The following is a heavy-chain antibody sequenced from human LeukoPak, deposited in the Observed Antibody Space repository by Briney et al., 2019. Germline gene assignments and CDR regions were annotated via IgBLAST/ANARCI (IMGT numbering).Heavy chain of an antibody. J-gene: IGHJ4*02. CDR3: ARDDCGDTCYPGGY. Sequence: ASVKVSCKASGYTFTKYVVHWVRQAPGQRPEWMGWINAGNGDTKYSQNFQDRVTITRDTSANTTYMELSSLTSEDTALYYCARDDCGDTCYPGGYWGQGTLVTVSS. V-gene: IGHV1-3*01. CDR2: INAGNGDT. CDR1: GYTFTKYV. D-gene: IGHD2-21*01.